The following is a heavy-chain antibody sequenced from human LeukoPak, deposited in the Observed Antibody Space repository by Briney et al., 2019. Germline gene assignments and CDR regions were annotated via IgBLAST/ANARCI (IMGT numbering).Heavy chain of an antibody. J-gene: IGHJ4*02. D-gene: IGHD6-13*01. Sequence: SQTLSLTCTVSGGSISSSSYYWGWIRQPPGKGLEWIGSIYYSGSTYYNPSLKSRVTISVDTSKNQFSLKLSSVTAADTAVYYCARRIAAARSGEDYWGQGTLVTVSS. CDR3: ARRIAAARSGEDY. CDR1: GGSISSSSYY. V-gene: IGHV4-39*07. CDR2: IYYSGST.